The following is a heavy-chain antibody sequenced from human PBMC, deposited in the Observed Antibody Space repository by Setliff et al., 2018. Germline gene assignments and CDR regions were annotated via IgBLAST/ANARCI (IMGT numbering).Heavy chain of an antibody. CDR2: IHAGSSNT. CDR1: GYSFSSNA. J-gene: IGHJ4*02. CDR3: ARMATSGPHYDY. D-gene: IGHD6-13*01. V-gene: IGHV1-3*01. Sequence: ASVKVSCKASGYSFSSNAFHWVRQAPGQTLEWMGWIHAGSSNTLYSQRFQDRITISRDTSATTVHMELSSLRSDDTAVYYCARMATSGPHYDYWGQGTLVTVSS.